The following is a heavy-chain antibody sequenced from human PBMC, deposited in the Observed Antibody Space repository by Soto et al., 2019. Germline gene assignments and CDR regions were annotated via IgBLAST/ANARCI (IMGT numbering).Heavy chain of an antibody. Sequence: SLKISCRVAGEYCINYAIIWVRQLPGKGLEWMGKIDPGDSDANYSPSFQGHVTISADMSITTAYLLWGSLKASDSAIYYCTRRAAVPPGYYAMDVWGQGTTVTVSS. V-gene: IGHV5-10-1*01. CDR3: TRRAAVPPGYYAMDV. D-gene: IGHD6-13*01. CDR2: IDPGDSDA. CDR1: GEYCINYA. J-gene: IGHJ6*02.